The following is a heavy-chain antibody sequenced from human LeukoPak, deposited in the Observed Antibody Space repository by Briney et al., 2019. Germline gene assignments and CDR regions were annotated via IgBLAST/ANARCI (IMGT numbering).Heavy chain of an antibody. CDR3: ARTYESRGYYYYGMDG. Sequence: SETLSLTCTVSGGSISSYYGSWIRQPPGKGLEWIGYIYYSGSTGYNPSLKSRVTISIDTSKNQFSLKLSSVTAADTAVYYCARTYESRGYYYYGMDGWGQGTTVTVSS. V-gene: IGHV4-59*01. J-gene: IGHJ6*02. CDR2: IYYSGST. CDR1: GGSISSYY. D-gene: IGHD3-22*01.